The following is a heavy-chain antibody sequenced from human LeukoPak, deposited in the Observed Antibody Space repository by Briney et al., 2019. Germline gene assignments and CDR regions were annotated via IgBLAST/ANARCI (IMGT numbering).Heavy chain of an antibody. CDR3: ARKGVYGYNWFDP. CDR2: IDPSGGTT. D-gene: IGHD3-10*01. J-gene: IGHJ5*02. Sequence: GASVKVSCKASGYTFTSYYMNWVRQAPGQGLEWMGVIDPSGGTTSYAQKFQGRVTMTRDTSTSTVYMELSSLRSEDTAVYYCARKGVYGYNWFDPWGQGTLVTVSS. CDR1: GYTFTSYY. V-gene: IGHV1-46*01.